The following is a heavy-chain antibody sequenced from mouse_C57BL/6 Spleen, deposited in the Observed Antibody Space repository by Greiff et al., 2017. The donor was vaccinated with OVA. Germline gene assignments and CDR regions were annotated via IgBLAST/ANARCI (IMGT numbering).Heavy chain of an antibody. D-gene: IGHD1-1*01. CDR1: GYTFTDYN. V-gene: IGHV1-18*01. CDR3: ARSEIITTVVDYFDY. J-gene: IGHJ2*01. CDR2: INPNNGGT. Sequence: EVQLQQSGPELVKPGASVKIPCKASGYTFTDYNMDWVKQSHGKSLEWIGDINPNNGGTIYNQKFKGKATLTVDKSSSTAYMELRSLTSEDTAVYYCARSEIITTVVDYFDYWGQGTTLTVSS.